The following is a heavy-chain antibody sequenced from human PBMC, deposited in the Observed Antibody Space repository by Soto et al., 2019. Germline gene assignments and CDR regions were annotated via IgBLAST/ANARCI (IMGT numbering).Heavy chain of an antibody. CDR3: AREKELRYFDWSPGEDDY. D-gene: IGHD3-9*01. J-gene: IGHJ4*02. CDR2: ISAYNGNT. CDR1: GYTFTSCG. V-gene: IGHV1-18*01. Sequence: GASVEVSCKASGYTFTSCGSSWVRQAPGQGLEWMGWISAYNGNTNYAQKLQGRVTMTTDTSTSTAYMELRSLRSDDTAVYYCAREKELRYFDWSPGEDDYWGQGTLVTVSS.